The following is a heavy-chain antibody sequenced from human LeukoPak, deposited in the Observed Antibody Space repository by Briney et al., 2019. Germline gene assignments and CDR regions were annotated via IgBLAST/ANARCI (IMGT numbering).Heavy chain of an antibody. D-gene: IGHD2-15*01. J-gene: IGHJ5*02. V-gene: IGHV3-21*01. CDR3: ARGAGGCSGGSCYVINWFDP. Sequence: GGSLRLSCAASGFTFSSYSMNWVRQAPGKGLEWVSSISSSSSYIYYADSVKGRFTISRDNAKNSLYLQMNSLRAEDTAVYYCARGAGGCSGGSCYVINWFDPWGQGTLVTVSS. CDR2: ISSSSSYI. CDR1: GFTFSSYS.